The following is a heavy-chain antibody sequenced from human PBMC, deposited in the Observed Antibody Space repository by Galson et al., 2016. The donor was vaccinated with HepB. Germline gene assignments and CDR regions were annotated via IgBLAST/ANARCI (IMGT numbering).Heavy chain of an antibody. CDR1: GFTFSNSG. J-gene: IGHJ6*04. CDR2: ISYDGFNK. V-gene: IGHV3-30*03. D-gene: IGHD1-20*01. CDR3: ARDRGYNWNDVSQSRHYYYGMDV. Sequence: SLRLSCAASGFTFSNSGMHWVRQAPGKGLEWVTVISYDGFNKYYADSVKGRFTISRDNSKNTLYLQMNSLRAEDTAVYYCARDRGYNWNDVSQSRHYYYGMDVWGKGTTVTVSS.